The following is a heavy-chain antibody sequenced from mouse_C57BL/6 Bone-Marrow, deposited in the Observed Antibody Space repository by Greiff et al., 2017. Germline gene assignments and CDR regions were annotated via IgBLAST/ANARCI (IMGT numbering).Heavy chain of an antibody. D-gene: IGHD2-2*01. J-gene: IGHJ4*01. Sequence: DVMLVESGGGLVKPGGSLKLSCAASGFTFSSYVMSWVRQTPEKRLEWVATISDGGSYTYYPDNVKGRFTISRNNAKNNLYLQMSHLKYEDTAMFYGARVAYGFYAMDYWGQGTSVTVSS. CDR3: ARVAYGFYAMDY. V-gene: IGHV5-4*03. CDR2: ISDGGSYT. CDR1: GFTFSSYV.